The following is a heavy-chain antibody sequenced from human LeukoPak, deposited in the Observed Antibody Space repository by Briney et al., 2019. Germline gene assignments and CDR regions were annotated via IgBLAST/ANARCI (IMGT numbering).Heavy chain of an antibody. CDR2: IRSKANSYAT. J-gene: IGHJ4*02. D-gene: IGHD2-2*01. CDR1: GFTFSGSA. CDR3: TSRIVVVPAATDY. Sequence: GESLKLSCAASGFTFSGSAMHWVRQASGKGLEWVGRIRSKANSYATVYAASVKGRFTISRDDSKNTAYLQMNSLKTEDTAVYYCTSRIVVVPAATDYWGQGTLVTVSS. V-gene: IGHV3-73*01.